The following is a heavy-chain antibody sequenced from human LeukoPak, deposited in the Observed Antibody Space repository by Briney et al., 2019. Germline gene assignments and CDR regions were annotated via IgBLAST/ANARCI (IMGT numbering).Heavy chain of an antibody. CDR1: GVTFSSDA. D-gene: IGHD2-2*01. CDR3: SGSGGIVGVPAATYDWYCDL. J-gene: IGHJ2*01. V-gene: IGHV1-69*04. Sequence: SVNLSCKASGVTFSSDAISWVRGSPGQGRECRGRISPILGKANYAQKPQGRVTITQDKSKGTAYMELRSLRSENTAVYYCSGSGGIVGVPAATYDWYCDLGRRRTRVHV. CDR2: ISPILGKA.